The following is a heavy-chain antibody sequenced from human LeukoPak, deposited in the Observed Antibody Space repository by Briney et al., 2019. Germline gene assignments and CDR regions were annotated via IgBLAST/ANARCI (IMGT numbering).Heavy chain of an antibody. CDR2: INQDGSEK. CDR3: ARVGGNFLAY. D-gene: IGHD2-15*01. CDR1: GFTFSYSW. V-gene: IGHV3-7*01. J-gene: IGHJ4*02. Sequence: GGSLRLSCAASGFTFSYSWMTWVRQAPGKGLEWVANINQDGSEKFYVDSVKGRFTISRDNAKNSLYLQMNSLRAEDTAVYYCARVGGNFLAYWGQGTLVTVSS.